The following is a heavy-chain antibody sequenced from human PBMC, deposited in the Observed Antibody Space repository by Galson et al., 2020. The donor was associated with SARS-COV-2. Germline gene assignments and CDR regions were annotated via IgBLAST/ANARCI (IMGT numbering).Heavy chain of an antibody. V-gene: IGHV3-30*04. CDR3: ASGLRIHPFFD. CDR2: ISYDGSNK. D-gene: IGHD5-18*01. J-gene: IGHJ4*02. CDR1: GFTFSSYA. Sequence: GESLKISCAASGFTFSSYAMHWVRQAPGKGLEWVAVISYDGSNKYYADSVKGRFTISRDNSKNTLYLQMNSLRAEDTAVYYCASGLRIHPFFDWGQGTLVTVSS.